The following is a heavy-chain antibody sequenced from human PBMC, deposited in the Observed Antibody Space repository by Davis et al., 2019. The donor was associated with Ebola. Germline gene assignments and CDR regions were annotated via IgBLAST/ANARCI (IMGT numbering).Heavy chain of an antibody. CDR1: GFTVSSNY. Sequence: GGSLRLSCAASGFTVSSNYMSWVRQAPGKGLEWVSAISGSGGSIYYADSVKGRFTISSDNSKNTLYLQMNSLRAEDTAVYYCAKDLGDMVVVIIPYYYGMDVWGQGTTVTVSS. J-gene: IGHJ6*02. V-gene: IGHV3-23*01. D-gene: IGHD3-3*01. CDR3: AKDLGDMVVVIIPYYYGMDV. CDR2: ISGSGGSI.